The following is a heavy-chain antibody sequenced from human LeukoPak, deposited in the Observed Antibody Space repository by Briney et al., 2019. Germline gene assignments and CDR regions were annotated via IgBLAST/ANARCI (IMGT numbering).Heavy chain of an antibody. J-gene: IGHJ2*01. CDR1: GGTFSSYA. D-gene: IGHD3-10*01. Sequence: SVKVSCKASGGTFSSYAISWVRQAPGQGLEWMGGIIAIFGTANYAQKFQGRVTITADESTSTAYMELSSLRSEDTAVYYCARDGPYGSGSPVGWYFDLWGRGTLVTVSS. CDR3: ARDGPYGSGSPVGWYFDL. V-gene: IGHV1-69*13. CDR2: IIAIFGTA.